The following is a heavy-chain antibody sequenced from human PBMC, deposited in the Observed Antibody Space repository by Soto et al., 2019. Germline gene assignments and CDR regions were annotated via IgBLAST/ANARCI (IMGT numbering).Heavy chain of an antibody. V-gene: IGHV6-1*01. CDR3: ARTGFITGRSTDATVVTPGWFDP. CDR1: GDSVSSNSAA. CDR2: TYYRSKWYN. J-gene: IGHJ5*02. Sequence: SQTLSLTCAISGDSVSSNSAAWNWIRQSPSRGLEWLGRTYYRSKWYNDYAVSVKSRITINPDTSKNQFSLQLNSVTPEDTAVYYCARTGFITGRSTDATVVTPGWFDPWGQGTLVTVSS. D-gene: IGHD4-17*01.